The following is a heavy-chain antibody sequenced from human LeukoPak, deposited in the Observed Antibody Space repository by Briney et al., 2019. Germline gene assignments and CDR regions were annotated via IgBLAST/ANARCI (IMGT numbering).Heavy chain of an antibody. CDR1: GYSISSAYF. CDR2: INHSGTT. D-gene: IGHD6-25*01. CDR3: ARLQTAAGNNRFDP. V-gene: IGHV4-38-2*02. Sequence: PSETLSLTCTVSGYSISSAYFWGWIRQPPGKGLEWIGSINHSGTTYYNPSLKSRVTISVDTSNNQFSLRLSSVTAADTAVYYCARLQTAAGNNRFDPWGQGTLVTVSS. J-gene: IGHJ5*02.